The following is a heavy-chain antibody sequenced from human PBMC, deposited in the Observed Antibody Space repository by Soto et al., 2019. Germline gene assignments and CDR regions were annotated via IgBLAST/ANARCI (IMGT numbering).Heavy chain of an antibody. V-gene: IGHV3-66*01. J-gene: IGHJ4*02. Sequence: GGSLRLSCAASGFTVSSNYMSWVRQAPGKGLEWVSVIYSGGSTYYADSVKGRFTISRDNSKNTLYLQMNSLRAEDTAVYYCARDVVDYDILTGSNPNYFDYWGQGTLVTVSS. CDR2: IYSGGST. CDR1: GFTVSSNY. CDR3: ARDVVDYDILTGSNPNYFDY. D-gene: IGHD3-9*01.